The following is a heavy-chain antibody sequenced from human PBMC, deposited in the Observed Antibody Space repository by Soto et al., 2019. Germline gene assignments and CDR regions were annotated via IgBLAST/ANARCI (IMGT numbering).Heavy chain of an antibody. Sequence: QVQLQESGPGLVKPSGTLSLTCAVSSGSISSSNWWCWVRQSPGKGLEWIGEVFHSGRTNYNPSLKTRVTISVDKSKNQFSPKLSSVTAADTAVYYCARVRYSSSYFDYWGQGTLVTVSS. J-gene: IGHJ4*02. CDR1: SGSISSSNW. V-gene: IGHV4-4*02. D-gene: IGHD6-13*01. CDR3: ARVRYSSSYFDY. CDR2: VFHSGRT.